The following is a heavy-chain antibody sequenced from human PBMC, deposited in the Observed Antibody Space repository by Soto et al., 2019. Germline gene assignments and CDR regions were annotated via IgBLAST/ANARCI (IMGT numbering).Heavy chain of an antibody. Sequence: QVQLVQSGAEVKKPGASVRVSCQASGYTFTSYDINWVRQATGQGPEWMGYMSPNSGNTGYSQKFQGRVIIIRVTSINTAYMELTSLTSQDTAAYYCSRGEWELRHWGQGSLVIVSS. J-gene: IGHJ4*02. CDR2: MSPNSGNT. V-gene: IGHV1-8*01. CDR1: GYTFTSYD. D-gene: IGHD1-26*01. CDR3: SRGEWELRH.